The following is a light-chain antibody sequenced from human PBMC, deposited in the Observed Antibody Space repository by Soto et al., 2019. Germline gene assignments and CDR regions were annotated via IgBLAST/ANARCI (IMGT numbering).Light chain of an antibody. CDR3: QQHSNSLTST. CDR1: HSISSF. Sequence: DFQLTQSPSSLSASVGDRVTITCRASHSISSFLNWYQQKPGKAPRLLMYGASSLQRGVPSRFSGSGSGTEFTLPISSLQPEDFATYYCQQHSNSLTSTFGQGTNLEIK. CDR2: GAS. V-gene: IGKV1-39*01. J-gene: IGKJ2*01.